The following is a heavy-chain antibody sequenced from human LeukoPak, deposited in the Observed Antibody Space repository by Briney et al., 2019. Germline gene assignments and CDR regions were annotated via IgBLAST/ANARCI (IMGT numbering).Heavy chain of an antibody. D-gene: IGHD3-10*01. Sequence: SETLSLTCAVYGGSFSGYYWSWIRQPPGKGLEWIGEINHSGSTNYNPSLKSRVTISVDTSKNQFSLKLSSVTAADTAVYYCARGRVPYYYGSGGYRNWFDPWGQGTLVTVSS. CDR2: INHSGST. J-gene: IGHJ5*02. V-gene: IGHV4-34*01. CDR1: GGSFSGYY. CDR3: ARGRVPYYYGSGGYRNWFDP.